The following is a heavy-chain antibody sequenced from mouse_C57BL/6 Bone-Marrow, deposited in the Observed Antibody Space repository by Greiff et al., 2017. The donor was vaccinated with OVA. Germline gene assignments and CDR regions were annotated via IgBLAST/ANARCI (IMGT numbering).Heavy chain of an antibody. J-gene: IGHJ4*01. CDR1: GYTFTSYW. V-gene: IGHV1-55*01. Sequence: QVQLQQPGAELVKPGASVKMSCKASGYTFTSYWITWVKQRPGPGLEWIGDIYPGSGSTNYNEKFKSKATLTVDTSSSTAYMQLSSLTSEDSAVYYCARPAQATLYAMDYWGQGTSVTVSS. CDR3: ARPAQATLYAMDY. D-gene: IGHD3-2*02. CDR2: IYPGSGST.